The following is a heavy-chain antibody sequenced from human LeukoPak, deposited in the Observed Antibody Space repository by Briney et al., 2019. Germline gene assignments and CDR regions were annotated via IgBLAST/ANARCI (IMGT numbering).Heavy chain of an antibody. Sequence: GGSLRLSCAASGFTFSSYAMHWVRQAPGKGLEWVAVTSYDGSNKYYADSVKGRFTISRDNSKNTLYLQMNSLRAEDTAVYYCARDLSPVVVAAFDYWGQGTLVTVSS. CDR3: ARDLSPVVVAAFDY. J-gene: IGHJ4*02. D-gene: IGHD2-15*01. CDR2: TSYDGSNK. V-gene: IGHV3-30-3*01. CDR1: GFTFSSYA.